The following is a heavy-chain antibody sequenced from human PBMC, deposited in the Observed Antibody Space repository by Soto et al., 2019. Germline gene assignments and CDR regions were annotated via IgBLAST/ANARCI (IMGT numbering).Heavy chain of an antibody. CDR3: ARATSGSFDALDM. J-gene: IGHJ3*02. Sequence: QVQLVESGGGVVQPGRSLRLSCAASGFTFGIYGMHWVRHAPGKGLEWVAVIWYDGSIKYHADSVKGRFTISRDNSKNTVYLQMNSLRDEDTAVYYCARATSGSFDALDMWGQGTMVTVSS. D-gene: IGHD1-26*01. CDR1: GFTFGIYG. V-gene: IGHV3-33*01. CDR2: IWYDGSIK.